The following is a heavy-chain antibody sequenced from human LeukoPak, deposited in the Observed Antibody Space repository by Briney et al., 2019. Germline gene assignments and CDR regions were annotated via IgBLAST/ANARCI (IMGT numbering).Heavy chain of an antibody. CDR1: CGSFSGYY. Sequence: PSETLSLTCAVYCGSFSGYYWSWIRQPPGKGLEWIGEINHSGSTNYNPSLKSRVTISVDTSKNQFSLKLSSVTAADTAVYYCARPWYSSSWYDYWGQGTLVTVSS. D-gene: IGHD6-13*01. J-gene: IGHJ4*02. CDR3: ARPWYSSSWYDY. CDR2: INHSGST. V-gene: IGHV4-34*01.